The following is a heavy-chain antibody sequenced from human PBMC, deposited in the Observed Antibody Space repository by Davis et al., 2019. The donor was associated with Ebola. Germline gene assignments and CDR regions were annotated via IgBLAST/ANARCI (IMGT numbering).Heavy chain of an antibody. J-gene: IGHJ4*02. CDR3: AKDHFDWGLVVAPAATHDH. D-gene: IGHD2-2*01. CDR2: ISGSGGTT. V-gene: IGHV3-23*01. Sequence: GESLKISCAASGFTFSSYAMSWVRQAPGKGLEWVSTISGSGGTTYYADSVKGRFTISRDNSKNTLYLHMNGLRAEDTAVYYCAKDHFDWGLVVAPAATHDHWGQGTLVPVSS. CDR1: GFTFSSYA.